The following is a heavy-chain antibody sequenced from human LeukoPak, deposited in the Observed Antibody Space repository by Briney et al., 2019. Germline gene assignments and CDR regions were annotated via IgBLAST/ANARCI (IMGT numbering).Heavy chain of an antibody. V-gene: IGHV1-69*05. CDR3: ARVVYYGSGSYTNWFDP. CDR2: IIPIFGTA. J-gene: IGHJ5*02. D-gene: IGHD3-10*01. Sequence: SVKVSCKASVGTFSSYAISWVRQAPGQGLEWMGGIIPIFGTANFAQKFQGRVTITTDESTSTAYTELSSLRSEDTAVYYCARVVYYGSGSYTNWFDPWGQGTLVTVSS. CDR1: VGTFSSYA.